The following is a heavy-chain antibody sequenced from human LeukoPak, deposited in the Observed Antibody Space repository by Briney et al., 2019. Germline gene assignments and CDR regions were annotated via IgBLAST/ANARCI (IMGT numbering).Heavy chain of an antibody. CDR2: IYYSGST. CDR1: GGSISSYY. J-gene: IGHJ4*02. Sequence: PSETLSLTCTVSGGSISSYYWSWIRQPPGKGLEWIGYIYYSGSTNYNPSLKSRVTISVDTSKNQFSLKLSSMTAADTAVYYCARGTTVVTPYYFDYWGQGTLVTVSS. D-gene: IGHD4-23*01. V-gene: IGHV4-59*01. CDR3: ARGTTVVTPYYFDY.